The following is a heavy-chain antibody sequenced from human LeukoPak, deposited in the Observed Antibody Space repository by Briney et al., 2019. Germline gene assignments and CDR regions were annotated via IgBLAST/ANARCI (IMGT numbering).Heavy chain of an antibody. Sequence: SETLTLSCAVYGGSFSGYYWNWIRQPPGKGLEWIGEINHSGSTNYNPSLKSRVTISVDTSKNQFSLKLSSVTAADTAVYYCASLSNINRYAFWGQGTLVTVSS. CDR3: ASLSNINRYAF. CDR2: INHSGST. J-gene: IGHJ4*02. D-gene: IGHD2-2*01. CDR1: GGSFSGYY. V-gene: IGHV4-34*01.